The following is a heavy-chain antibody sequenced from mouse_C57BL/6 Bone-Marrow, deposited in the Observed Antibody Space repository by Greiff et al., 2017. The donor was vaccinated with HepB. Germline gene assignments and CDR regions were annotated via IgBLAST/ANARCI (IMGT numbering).Heavy chain of an antibody. CDR2: ISSGGSYT. CDR3: ARQSSAWFAY. Sequence: EVMLVESGGDLVKPGGSLKLSCAASGFTFSSYGMSWVRQTPDKRLEWVATISSGGSYTYYPDSVKGRCTISRANAKNTLYLQMSSLKSEDTAMYYCARQSSAWFAYWGQGTLVTVSA. D-gene: IGHD6-1*01. CDR1: GFTFSSYG. V-gene: IGHV5-6*01. J-gene: IGHJ3*01.